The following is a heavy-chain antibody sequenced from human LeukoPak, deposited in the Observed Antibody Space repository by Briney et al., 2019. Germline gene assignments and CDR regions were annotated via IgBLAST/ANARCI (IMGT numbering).Heavy chain of an antibody. CDR1: GGSFSGYY. J-gene: IGHJ5*02. D-gene: IGHD2-2*01. V-gene: IGHV4-34*01. CDR3: ARVYAPRYQLLWYAWFDP. Sequence: SETLSLTCAVYGGSFSGYYWSWIRQPPGKGLGWIGEINHSGSTNYNPSLKSRVTLSVDTSKNQFSLKLSSVTAADTAAYYCARVYAPRYQLLWYAWFDPWGQGTLVTVSS. CDR2: INHSGST.